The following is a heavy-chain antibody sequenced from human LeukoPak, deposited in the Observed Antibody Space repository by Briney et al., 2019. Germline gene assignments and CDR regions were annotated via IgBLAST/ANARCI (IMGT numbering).Heavy chain of an antibody. J-gene: IGHJ6*03. CDR3: ARDSSSSWYYYYYYYMDV. D-gene: IGHD6-13*01. CDR1: GYTFTSYA. Sequence: ASVKVSCKASGYTFTSYAMNWVRQAPGQGLEWMGWINTNTGNPTYAQGFTGRFVFSLDTSVSTAYLQISSLKAEDTAVYYCARDSSSSWYYYYYYYMDVWGKGTTVTVSS. CDR2: INTNTGNP. V-gene: IGHV7-4-1*02.